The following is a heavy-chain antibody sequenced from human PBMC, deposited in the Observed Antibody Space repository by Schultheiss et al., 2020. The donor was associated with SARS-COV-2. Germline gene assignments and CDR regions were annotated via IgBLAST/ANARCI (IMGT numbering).Heavy chain of an antibody. V-gene: IGHV3-48*01. J-gene: IGHJ4*02. CDR3: AREGTVLGYCSGGSCYPYYFDY. Sequence: GGSLRLSCAASGFTFSTYNMNWVRQAPGKGLEWLSYISSSSSTIYYADSVKGRFTISRDNAKNSLSLQMNSLRAEDTAVYYCAREGTVLGYCSGGSCYPYYFDYWGQGTLVTVSS. CDR2: ISSSSSTI. CDR1: GFTFSTYN. D-gene: IGHD2-15*01.